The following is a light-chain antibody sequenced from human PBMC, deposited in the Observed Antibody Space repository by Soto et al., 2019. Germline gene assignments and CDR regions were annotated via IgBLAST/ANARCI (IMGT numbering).Light chain of an antibody. CDR2: EVS. V-gene: IGLV2-14*01. J-gene: IGLJ2*01. Sequence: QSALTQPASVSGSPGQSITISCTGTNNDVGAHNLVSWYQHHPGKAPRLIISEVSNRPSGVSNRFSASKSGNTASLTISGLQAEDEADYYCSSYTMSTTIRFGGGTKLTVL. CDR3: SSYTMSTTIR. CDR1: NNDVGAHNL.